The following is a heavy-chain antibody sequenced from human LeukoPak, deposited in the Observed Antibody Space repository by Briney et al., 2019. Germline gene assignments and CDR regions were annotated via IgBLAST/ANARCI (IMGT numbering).Heavy chain of an antibody. CDR2: IIPIFGTA. Sequence: ASVKVSCKASGGTFISYTISWVRQAPGQGLEWMGGIIPIFGTANYAQKFQGRVTITADKSTSTAYMELSSLRSEDTAVYYCAREVATIPQGNFDYWGQGTLVTVSS. V-gene: IGHV1-69*06. CDR3: AREVATIPQGNFDY. D-gene: IGHD5-24*01. J-gene: IGHJ4*02. CDR1: GGTFISYT.